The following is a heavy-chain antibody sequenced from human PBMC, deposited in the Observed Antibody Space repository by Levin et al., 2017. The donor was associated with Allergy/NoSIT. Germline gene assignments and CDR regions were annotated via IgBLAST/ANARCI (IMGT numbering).Heavy chain of an antibody. Sequence: GGSLRLSCQGSGYSFTSYWIGWVRQMPGKGLEWMGIIYPGDSDTRYSPSFQGQVTISADKSICTAYLQWSSLKASDTAIYYCARRGTRDYYYYMDVWGKGTTVTVSS. CDR2: IYPGDSDT. J-gene: IGHJ6*03. V-gene: IGHV5-51*01. D-gene: IGHD1-1*01. CDR1: GYSFTSYW. CDR3: ARRGTRDYYYYMDV.